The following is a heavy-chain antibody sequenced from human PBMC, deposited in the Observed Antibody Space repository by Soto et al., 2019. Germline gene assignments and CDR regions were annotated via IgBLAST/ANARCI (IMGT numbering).Heavy chain of an antibody. Sequence: EVQVVESGGGLVQPGGSLRLSCAASGFTFSSYWMSWVRQAPGKGLEWVANIKEDGSEKNYVDSVKGQFTISRDNAKNSLYLQMNRLRAEDTAVYYCARERYYYGSGDYWGQGTLVIVSS. V-gene: IGHV3-7*01. J-gene: IGHJ4*02. CDR2: IKEDGSEK. D-gene: IGHD3-10*01. CDR3: ARERYYYGSGDY. CDR1: GFTFSSYW.